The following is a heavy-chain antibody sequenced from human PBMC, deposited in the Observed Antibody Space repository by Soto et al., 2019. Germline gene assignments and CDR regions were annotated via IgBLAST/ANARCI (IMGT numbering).Heavy chain of an antibody. CDR1: GGSISSGGYY. CDR3: AREGRWLRPVDF. CDR2: IYYSGST. D-gene: IGHD5-12*01. J-gene: IGHJ4*02. Sequence: PSETLSLTCTVSGGSISSGGYYWSWIRQHPGKGLEWIGYIYYSGSTYYNPSLKSRVTISVDTSKNQFSLKLSSVTAADTAVYYCAREGRWLRPVDFWGQGTLVTVSS. V-gene: IGHV4-31*03.